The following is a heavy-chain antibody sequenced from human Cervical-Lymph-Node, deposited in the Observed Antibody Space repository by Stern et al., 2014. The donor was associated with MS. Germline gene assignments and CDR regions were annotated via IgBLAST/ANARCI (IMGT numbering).Heavy chain of an antibody. D-gene: IGHD3-16*01. CDR3: ARGPPGITSFDY. Sequence: QVQLQQWGAGLLKPSETLSLTCAVYGGSFSGYYWSWIRQPPGKGLEWIGEIHHNGNTNYNPYPTSRVTITIHKVKKQILLKLSSVTAADTAVYYCARGPPGITSFDYWGQGTLVTVSS. CDR1: GGSFSGYY. V-gene: IGHV4-34*01. CDR2: IHHNGNT. J-gene: IGHJ4*02.